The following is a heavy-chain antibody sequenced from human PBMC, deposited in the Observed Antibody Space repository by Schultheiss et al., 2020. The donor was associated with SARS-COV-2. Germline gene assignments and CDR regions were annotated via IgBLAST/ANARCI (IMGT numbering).Heavy chain of an antibody. CDR3: AREYSSGWYGGDY. CDR1: GYTFTAYF. Sequence: ASVKVSCEASGYTFTAYFIHWLRQAPGQGLEWMGRINPNYFATNYAQKFQGRVTMTRDTSTSTAYMELTSLTSDDTAVYYCAREYSSGWYGGDYWGQGTLVTVSS. CDR2: INPNYFAT. D-gene: IGHD6-19*01. J-gene: IGHJ4*02. V-gene: IGHV1-2*06.